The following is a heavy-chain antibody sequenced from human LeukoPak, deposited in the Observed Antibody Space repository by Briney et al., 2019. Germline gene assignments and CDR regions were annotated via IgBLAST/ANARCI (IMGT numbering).Heavy chain of an antibody. CDR1: GFTFSSYA. J-gene: IGHJ4*02. CDR2: ISYDGSNK. D-gene: IGHD3-22*01. CDR3: AKVDYDSSGYYGSVFDY. Sequence: GGSLRLSCAASGFTFSSYAMHWVRQAPGKGLEWVAVISYDGSNKYYADSVKGRFTISRDNSKNTLYLQMNSLRAEDTAVYYCAKVDYDSSGYYGSVFDYWGQGTLVTVSS. V-gene: IGHV3-30-3*01.